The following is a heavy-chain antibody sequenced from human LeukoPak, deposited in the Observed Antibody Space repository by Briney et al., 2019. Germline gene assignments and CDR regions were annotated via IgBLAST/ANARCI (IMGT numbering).Heavy chain of an antibody. CDR1: GFTFSSYS. V-gene: IGHV3-21*01. Sequence: GGSLRLSCAASGFTFSSYSMNWVRQAPGKGLEWVSSISSSSSYMYYADLLKGRFTISRDNAKNSLYLQMNSLRAEDTAVYYCARGGYDFWSGYQNPGPNYYYYGMDVWGQGTTVTVSS. CDR2: ISSSSSYM. D-gene: IGHD3-3*01. CDR3: ARGGYDFWSGYQNPGPNYYYYGMDV. J-gene: IGHJ6*02.